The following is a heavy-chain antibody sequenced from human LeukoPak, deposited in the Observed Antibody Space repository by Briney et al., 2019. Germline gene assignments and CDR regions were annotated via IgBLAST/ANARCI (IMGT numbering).Heavy chain of an antibody. CDR3: ARVGAVTDGAFDI. CDR1: GFNFSSYR. V-gene: IGHV3-7*01. Sequence: GGTLRLSCAAPGFNFSSYRMSWGRQASVEGPECVPNIKQDGSEKYYVDSVKGRFTISRDNAKNSLYLQMNSLRAEDTAVYYCARVGAVTDGAFDIWGQGTMVTVSS. D-gene: IGHD4-17*01. J-gene: IGHJ3*02. CDR2: IKQDGSEK.